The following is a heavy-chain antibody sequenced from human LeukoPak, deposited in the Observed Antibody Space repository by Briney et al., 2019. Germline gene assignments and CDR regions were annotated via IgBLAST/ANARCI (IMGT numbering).Heavy chain of an antibody. CDR2: IIPIFGTA. D-gene: IGHD5-12*01. CDR1: GGTFSSYA. J-gene: IGHJ6*03. Sequence: SVKVSCKASGGTFSSYAISWVRQAPGQGLEWMGGIIPIFGTANYAQKFQGRVTITADESTSTAYMELSSLRSEDTAVYYCAGDSIAATISTYYYYMDVWGKGTTVTVSS. V-gene: IGHV1-69*01. CDR3: AGDSIAATISTYYYYMDV.